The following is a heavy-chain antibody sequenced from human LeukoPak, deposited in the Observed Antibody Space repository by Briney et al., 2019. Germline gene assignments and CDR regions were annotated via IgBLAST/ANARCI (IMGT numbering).Heavy chain of an antibody. CDR2: INAGNGNT. D-gene: IGHD6-13*01. CDR3: ARLRGRLAAAGLFDP. CDR1: GYTFTSYA. V-gene: IGHV1-3*01. Sequence: ASVTVSCKASGYTFTSYAMHWVRQAPGQRLEWMGWINAGNGNTKYSQKFQGRVTITRDTSASTAYMELSSLRSEGTAVYYCARLRGRLAAAGLFDPWGQGTLVTVSS. J-gene: IGHJ5*02.